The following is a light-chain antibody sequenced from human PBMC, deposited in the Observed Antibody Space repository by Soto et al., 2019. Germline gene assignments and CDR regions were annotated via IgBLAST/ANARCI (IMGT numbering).Light chain of an antibody. J-gene: IGKJ5*01. Sequence: DIQMTQSPSTLSGSVGDRVTITCRTSQTISSWLAWYQQKPGKAHKLLIYKASTLKSGVPSRFSGSGSGTEFTLTIRSLQPDDFASYYCKQYHTSSITFGQGTRLEIK. CDR2: KAS. CDR1: QTISSW. CDR3: KQYHTSSIT. V-gene: IGKV1-5*03.